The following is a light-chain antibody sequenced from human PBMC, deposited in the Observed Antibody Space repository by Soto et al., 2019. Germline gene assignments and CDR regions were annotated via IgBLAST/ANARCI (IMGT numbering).Light chain of an antibody. CDR3: IQGTNSPPT. J-gene: IGKJ1*01. CDR2: KAS. CDR1: QSVVYRDGIAY. Sequence: DVVMTQSPLSLPVTLGQSASISCRSSQSVVYRDGIAYLSWFQQRPGQSPRRLIYKASKRYAGVPEIISSSASGAFFPLIISRLEADDVGVYYCIQGTNSPPTFGRGTKVEFK. V-gene: IGKV2-30*01.